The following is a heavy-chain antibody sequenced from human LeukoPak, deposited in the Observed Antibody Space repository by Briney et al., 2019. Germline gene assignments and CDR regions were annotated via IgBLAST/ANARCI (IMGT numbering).Heavy chain of an antibody. V-gene: IGHV3-23*01. CDR2: ISGSSAST. CDR1: GCTFNKNA. CDR3: AKGPHYDFWSTFDY. D-gene: IGHD3-3*01. J-gene: IGHJ4*02. Sequence: GASLRLSCAASGCTFNKNAMNWVRKAPGKGLEWVSGISGSSASTYYADSVKGRFSISRDNSKNTLFLQMNSLRAGDTAVYYCAKGPHYDFWSTFDYWGQGILVTVSS.